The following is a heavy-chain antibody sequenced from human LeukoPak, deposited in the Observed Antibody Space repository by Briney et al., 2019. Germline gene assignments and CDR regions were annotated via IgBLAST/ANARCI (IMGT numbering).Heavy chain of an antibody. Sequence: PSETLSLTCAVYGGSFNGYYWSWIRQPPGKGLEWIGEINHSGSTNYNPSLKSRVTISVDKSKNQFSLKLSSVTAADTAVYYCARRWELQAFDIWGQGTMVTVSS. CDR2: INHSGST. CDR1: GGSFNGYY. J-gene: IGHJ3*02. D-gene: IGHD1-26*01. CDR3: ARRWELQAFDI. V-gene: IGHV4-34*01.